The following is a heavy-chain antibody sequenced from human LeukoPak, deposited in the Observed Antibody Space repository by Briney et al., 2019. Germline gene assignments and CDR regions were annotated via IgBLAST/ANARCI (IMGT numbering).Heavy chain of an antibody. CDR1: GFPFSIYE. J-gene: IGHJ4*02. V-gene: IGHV3-48*03. D-gene: IGHD5-18*01. CDR3: TRDPRGYSYGVDY. CDR2: ISSSGSTI. Sequence: GGSLRLSCAVSGFPFSIYEMSWIRQAPGKGLEWVSYISSSGSTIYYADSVKGRFTISRDNAKNSLYLQMNSLRAEDTAVYYCTRDPRGYSYGVDYWGQGTLVTVSS.